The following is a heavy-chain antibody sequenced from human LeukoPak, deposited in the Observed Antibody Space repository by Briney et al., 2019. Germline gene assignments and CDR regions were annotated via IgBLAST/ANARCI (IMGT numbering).Heavy chain of an antibody. Sequence: GGSLRLSCAASGFTFSNYNMNWVRQAPGKGLEWVSSISSSSSYIYYADSVKGRFTISRDNAKNSLYLQMNSLRAEDTAVYYCARVLPGERPGDYWGQGTLVTVSS. J-gene: IGHJ4*02. CDR3: ARVLPGERPGDY. CDR2: ISSSSSYI. D-gene: IGHD1-1*01. V-gene: IGHV3-21*01. CDR1: GFTFSNYN.